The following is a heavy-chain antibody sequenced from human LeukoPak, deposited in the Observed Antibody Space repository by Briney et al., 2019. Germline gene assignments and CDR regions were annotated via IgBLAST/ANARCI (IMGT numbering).Heavy chain of an antibody. CDR2: IIPIFGTA. CDR1: GGTFSSYA. V-gene: IGHV1-69*13. Sequence: GASVKVSCKASGGTFSSYAISWVRQAPGQGLEWMGGIIPIFGTANYAQKFQGRVTITADESTSTAYVELSSLRSEDTAVYYCAIGPLGSSSWYPDAFDIWGQGTMVTVSS. D-gene: IGHD6-13*01. CDR3: AIGPLGSSSWYPDAFDI. J-gene: IGHJ3*02.